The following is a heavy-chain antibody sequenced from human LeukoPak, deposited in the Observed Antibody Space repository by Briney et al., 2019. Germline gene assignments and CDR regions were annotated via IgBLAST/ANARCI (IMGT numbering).Heavy chain of an antibody. J-gene: IGHJ5*02. CDR1: GDSVSSNSVT. V-gene: IGHV6-1*01. CDR3: ARRLTQYDCFDP. D-gene: IGHD2-2*01. Sequence: SQTLSLTCTISGDSVSSNSVTWNWIRQSPSRGLEWLGRAYCRSTWYNDYAVSVRGRITVNPDTSKNQFSLHLNSVTPEDTAVYYCARRLTQYDCFDPWGQGILVTVSS. CDR2: AYCRSTWYN.